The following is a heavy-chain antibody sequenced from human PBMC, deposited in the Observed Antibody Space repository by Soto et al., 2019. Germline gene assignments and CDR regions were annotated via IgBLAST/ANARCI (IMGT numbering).Heavy chain of an antibody. D-gene: IGHD3-3*01. V-gene: IGHV3-21*01. J-gene: IGHJ4*02. Sequence: GGSLRLSCAASGLTFSNAWMSWVRQAPGKGLEWVSSISSSSSYIYYADSVKGRFTISRDNAKNSLYLQMNSLRAEDTAVYYCARDRTLTTRDYDFWSGSLDYWGQGTLVTVSS. CDR3: ARDRTLTTRDYDFWSGSLDY. CDR1: GLTFSNAW. CDR2: ISSSSSYI.